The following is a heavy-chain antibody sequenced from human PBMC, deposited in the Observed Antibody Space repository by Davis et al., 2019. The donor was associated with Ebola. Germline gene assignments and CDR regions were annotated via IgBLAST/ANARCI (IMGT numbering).Heavy chain of an antibody. D-gene: IGHD5-24*01. CDR3: ARGDGYNYWGD. CDR2: ISSSSSYI. CDR1: GFTFSSYS. Sequence: GESLKISCAASGFTFSSYSMNWVRQAPGKGLEWVSSISSSSSYIYYADSVKGRFTISRDNSKNTLYLQMNSLTAEDTAVYYCARGDGYNYWGDWGQGTLVTVSS. J-gene: IGHJ4*02. V-gene: IGHV3-21*04.